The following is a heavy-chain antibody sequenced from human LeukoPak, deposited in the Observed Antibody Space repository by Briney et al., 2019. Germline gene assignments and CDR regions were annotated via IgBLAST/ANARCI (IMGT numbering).Heavy chain of an antibody. D-gene: IGHD2-2*01. CDR1: GFTFDDYG. Sequence: GGSLRFSCAASGFTFDDYGMSWVRQAPGKGLEWVSGINWNGGSTGYADSVKGRFTISRDNAKNSLYLQMNSLRAEDTALYHCARDGSTAALDAFDIWGQGTMVTVSS. J-gene: IGHJ3*02. V-gene: IGHV3-20*01. CDR3: ARDGSTAALDAFDI. CDR2: INWNGGST.